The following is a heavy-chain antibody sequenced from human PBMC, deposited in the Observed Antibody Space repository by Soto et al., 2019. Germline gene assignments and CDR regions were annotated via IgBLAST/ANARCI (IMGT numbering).Heavy chain of an antibody. Sequence: GGSLRLSCAASGFTFSSYGMHWVRQAPGKGLEWVAVIWYDGSNKYYADSVKGRFTISRDNSKNTLYLQMNSLRAEDTAVYYCARDRGLFSGWYGGHDAFDIWGQGTMVTVSS. CDR2: IWYDGSNK. V-gene: IGHV3-33*01. J-gene: IGHJ3*02. CDR3: ARDRGLFSGWYGGHDAFDI. CDR1: GFTFSSYG. D-gene: IGHD6-19*01.